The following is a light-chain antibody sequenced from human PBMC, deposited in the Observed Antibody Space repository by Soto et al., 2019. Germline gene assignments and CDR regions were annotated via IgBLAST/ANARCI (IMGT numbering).Light chain of an antibody. V-gene: IGLV2-14*03. CDR1: SNDIGGYNY. Sequence: HSVLTQPASVSVSPGQSITIPCTGTSNDIGGYNYVSWYQQFPGKAPKLIIYDVTNRPSGVSFRFSGSKSGNTASLTISGLQAEDEAGYHCSSYSSTSTRRLFGAGTRSPS. CDR3: SSYSSTSTRRL. CDR2: DVT. J-gene: IGLJ1*01.